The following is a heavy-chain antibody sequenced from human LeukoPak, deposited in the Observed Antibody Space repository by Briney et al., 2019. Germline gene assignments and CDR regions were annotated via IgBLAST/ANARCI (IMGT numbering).Heavy chain of an antibody. CDR2: ISSNGGST. Sequence: GGSLRLSCAASGFTFSSYAMHWVRQAPGKGLEYVSAISSNGGSTYYANSVKGRFTISRDNSKNTLYLQMGSLRAEDMAVYYCAREEPITMVRGVMGGNWFDPWGQGTLVTVSS. D-gene: IGHD3-10*01. V-gene: IGHV3-64*01. CDR1: GFTFSSYA. CDR3: AREEPITMVRGVMGGNWFDP. J-gene: IGHJ5*02.